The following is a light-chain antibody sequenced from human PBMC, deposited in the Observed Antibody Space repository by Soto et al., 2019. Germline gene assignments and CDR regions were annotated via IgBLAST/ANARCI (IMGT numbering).Light chain of an antibody. V-gene: IGLV2-11*01. CDR1: SSDVGGYNY. Sequence: QSALTQPRSVSGSPGQSVTISCTGTSSDVGGYNYVSWYQQHPGKAPKLMIYDVSKRPSGVPDRFSGSKSGNTASLTISGLQAEDEADYSFCSYAGSYVVFGGGTKLTVL. CDR3: CSYAGSYVV. J-gene: IGLJ2*01. CDR2: DVS.